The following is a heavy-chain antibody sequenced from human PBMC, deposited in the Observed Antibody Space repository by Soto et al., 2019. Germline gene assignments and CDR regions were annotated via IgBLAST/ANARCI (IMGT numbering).Heavy chain of an antibody. D-gene: IGHD3-10*01. CDR2: IWYDGSNK. V-gene: IGHV3-33*01. CDR3: ARDLERFGVWPLGFDY. J-gene: IGHJ4*02. Sequence: GGSLRLSCAASGFTFSSYGMHWVRQAPGKGLEWVAVIWYDGSNKYYADSVKGRFTISRDNSKNTLYLQMNSLRAEDTAVYYCARDLERFGVWPLGFDYWGQGTLVTVSS. CDR1: GFTFSSYG.